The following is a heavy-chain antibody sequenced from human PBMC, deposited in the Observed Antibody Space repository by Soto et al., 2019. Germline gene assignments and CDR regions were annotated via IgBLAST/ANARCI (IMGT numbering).Heavy chain of an antibody. CDR1: GGSISRGGYY. Sequence: SETLSLTCTVSGGSISRGGYYWSWIRQHPGKGLEWIGYIYYSGSTYYNPSLKSRVTISVDTSKNQLSLKVRSLTAADTAVYYCARLGLDYHSSYFDYWGQGTLVTVSS. D-gene: IGHD3-22*01. V-gene: IGHV4-31*03. CDR2: IYYSGST. J-gene: IGHJ4*02. CDR3: ARLGLDYHSSYFDY.